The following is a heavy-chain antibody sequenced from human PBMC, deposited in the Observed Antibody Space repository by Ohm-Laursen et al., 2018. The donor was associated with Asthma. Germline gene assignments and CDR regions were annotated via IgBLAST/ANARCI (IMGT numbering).Heavy chain of an antibody. Sequence: SLRLSCTASGFTFSDYYMSWIRQAPGKGLEWVSFISSSGFTIYYADSVKGRFTISRDNAKNSLYLQMNSLRAEDTAVYYCAKDLGTVTKGYFDYWGQGTLVTVSS. V-gene: IGHV3-11*01. J-gene: IGHJ4*02. D-gene: IGHD4-17*01. CDR2: ISSSGFTI. CDR3: AKDLGTVTKGYFDY. CDR1: GFTFSDYY.